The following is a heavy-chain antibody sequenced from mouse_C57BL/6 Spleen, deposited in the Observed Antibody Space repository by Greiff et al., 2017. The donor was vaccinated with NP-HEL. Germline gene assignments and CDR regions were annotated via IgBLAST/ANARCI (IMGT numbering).Heavy chain of an antibody. CDR2: IYPRSGNT. CDR3: ARGGWLPHTPFDY. D-gene: IGHD2-3*01. V-gene: IGHV1-81*01. CDR1: GYTFTSYG. J-gene: IGHJ2*01. Sequence: VQLQQSGAELARPGASVKLSCKASGYTFTSYGISWVKQRTGQGLEWIGEIYPRSGNTYYNEKFKGKGTLTADKSSSTAYMELRSLTSEDSAVYFCARGGWLPHTPFDYWGQGTTLTVSS.